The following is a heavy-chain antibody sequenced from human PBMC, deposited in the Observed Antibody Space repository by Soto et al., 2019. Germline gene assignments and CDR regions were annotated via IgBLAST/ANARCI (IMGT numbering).Heavy chain of an antibody. J-gene: IGHJ6*02. V-gene: IGHV3-7*01. CDR2: VKYDGSEI. Sequence: PGGSLRLSCAASGFSFSTYWMSWVRQAPGKGLEWVANVKYDGSEIYYMGSVKGRFTISRDNAKNSLYLQLNSLRAEDTAVYYCTRDFQGPLDYGMDVWGQGTTVTVSS. CDR1: GFSFSTYW. D-gene: IGHD1-1*01. CDR3: TRDFQGPLDYGMDV.